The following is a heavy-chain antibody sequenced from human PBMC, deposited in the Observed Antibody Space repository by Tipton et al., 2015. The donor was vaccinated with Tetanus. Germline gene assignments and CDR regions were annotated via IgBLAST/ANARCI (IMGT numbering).Heavy chain of an antibody. Sequence: AASGFIFSSYGIHWVRQAPGKGLEWVAVSWYDGTDIYYADSVKGRFTISRDNSKNTLYLQMNSLRAEDTAVYYCAREADCSGGSCFSGDFDNWGQGTQVTVSS. D-gene: IGHD2-15*01. J-gene: IGHJ4*02. CDR2: SWYDGTDI. CDR1: GFIFSSYG. CDR3: AREADCSGGSCFSGDFDN. V-gene: IGHV3-33*01.